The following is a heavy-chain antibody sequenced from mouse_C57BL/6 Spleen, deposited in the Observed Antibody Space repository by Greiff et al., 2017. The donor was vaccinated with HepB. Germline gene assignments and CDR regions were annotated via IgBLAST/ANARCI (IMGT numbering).Heavy chain of an antibody. Sequence: DVHLVESGGGLVKPGGSLKLSCAASGFTFSSYAMSWVRQTPEKRLEWVATISDGGSYTYYPDNVKGRFTISRDNAKNNLYLQMSHLKSEDTAMYYCARDGDGSSYWYFDVWGTGTTVTVSS. CDR2: ISDGGSYT. CDR3: ARDGDGSSYWYFDV. D-gene: IGHD1-1*01. V-gene: IGHV5-4*01. CDR1: GFTFSSYA. J-gene: IGHJ1*03.